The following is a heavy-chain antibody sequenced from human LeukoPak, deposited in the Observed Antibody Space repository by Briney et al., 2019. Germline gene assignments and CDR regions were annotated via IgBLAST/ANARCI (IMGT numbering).Heavy chain of an antibody. Sequence: VASVKVSCKASGGTFSSYAISWVRQAPGQGLERMGGIIPIFGTANYAQKFQGRVTITADESTSTAYMELSSLRSEDTAVCYCARGEALSSSSTDYFDPWGQGTLVTVSS. J-gene: IGHJ5*02. CDR1: GGTFSSYA. CDR3: ARGEALSSSSTDYFDP. V-gene: IGHV1-69*13. CDR2: IIPIFGTA. D-gene: IGHD6-6*01.